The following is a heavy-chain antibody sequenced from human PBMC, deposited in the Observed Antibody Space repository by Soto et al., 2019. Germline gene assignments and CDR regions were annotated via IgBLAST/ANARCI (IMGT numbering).Heavy chain of an antibody. J-gene: IGHJ4*02. V-gene: IGHV4-59*01. CDR1: CGSISSYY. Sequence: SETLSLTCTVSCGSISSYYWSWIRQPPGNGLYCIGYIYYSVITNXXPSLKSRXXISVETSKNQXSLKLXCVTAAYTAVYYCARGPNGDYPDYWAQGTLVTVSS. D-gene: IGHD4-17*01. CDR3: ARGPNGDYPDY. CDR2: IYYSVIT.